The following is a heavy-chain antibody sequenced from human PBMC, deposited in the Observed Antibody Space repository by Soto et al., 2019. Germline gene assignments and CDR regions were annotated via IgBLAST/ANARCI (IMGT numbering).Heavy chain of an antibody. V-gene: IGHV3-30*18. CDR3: AKFTRAYCGGDCYSGYFQH. CDR1: GFTFSSYG. J-gene: IGHJ1*01. Sequence: GGSLRLSCAASGFTFSSYGMPWVRQAPGKGLEWVAVISYDGSNKYYSDSVKGRFTISRDNSKNTLYLQMNSLGAEDTAVYYCAKFTRAYCGGDCYSGYFQHWGQGTLVTVSS. CDR2: ISYDGSNK. D-gene: IGHD2-21*01.